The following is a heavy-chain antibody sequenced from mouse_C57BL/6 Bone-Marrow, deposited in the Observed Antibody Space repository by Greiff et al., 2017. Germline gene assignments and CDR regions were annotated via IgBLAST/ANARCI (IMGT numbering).Heavy chain of an antibody. D-gene: IGHD2-4*01. CDR2: IYPGSGNT. Sequence: QVQLQQSGAELVRPGASVKLSCKASGYTFTDYYINWVKQRPGQGLEWIARIYPGSGNTYYNEKFKGKATLTAEKSSSTAYMQLSSLTSEDAAVYFCAIYYDYVRGAMDYWGQGTSVTVSS. CDR3: AIYYDYVRGAMDY. CDR1: GYTFTDYY. J-gene: IGHJ4*01. V-gene: IGHV1-76*01.